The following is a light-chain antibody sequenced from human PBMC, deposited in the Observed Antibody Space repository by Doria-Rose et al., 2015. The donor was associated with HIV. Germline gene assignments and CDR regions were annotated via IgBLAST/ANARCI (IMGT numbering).Light chain of an antibody. J-gene: IGKJ1*01. CDR2: GAS. CDR1: QSVSSSY. V-gene: IGKV3-20*01. CDR3: QQYGGSPWT. Sequence: SLSPGERATLSCRASQSVSSSYLAWYQQKPGQSPRLLIYGASSRATGIPDRISGSGSGSDFTLTISRLEPEDFAVYYCQQYGGSPWTFGQGTKVEIK.